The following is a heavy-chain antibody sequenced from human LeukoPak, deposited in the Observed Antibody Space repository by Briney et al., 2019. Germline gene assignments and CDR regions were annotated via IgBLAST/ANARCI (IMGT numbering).Heavy chain of an antibody. V-gene: IGHV4-38-2*01. CDR3: ARCDCSSTSCYGFSYYYYMDV. J-gene: IGHJ6*03. Sequence: SETLSLTCAVSGYSISSGYYWGWIRQPPGKVLEWIGSIYHSGSTYYNPSLKSRVTISVDTSKDQFSLKLSSVTAADTAVYYCARCDCSSTSCYGFSYYYYMDVWGKGTTVTVSS. CDR2: IYHSGST. D-gene: IGHD2-2*01. CDR1: GYSISSGYY.